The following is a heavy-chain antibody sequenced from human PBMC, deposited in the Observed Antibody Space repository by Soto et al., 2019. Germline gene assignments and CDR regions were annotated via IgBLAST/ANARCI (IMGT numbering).Heavy chain of an antibody. CDR1: GGTFSSYT. V-gene: IGHV1-69*02. D-gene: IGHD2-15*01. CDR2: IIPILGIA. Sequence: QVQLVQSGAEVKKPGSSVKVSCKASGGTFSSYTISWVRQAPGQGLEWMGRIIPILGIANYAQKFQGRVTIIADKSTSTAYMELSSLRSEDTAVYYCARPLGGVVADTGWAFDIWGQGTMVTVSS. J-gene: IGHJ3*02. CDR3: ARPLGGVVADTGWAFDI.